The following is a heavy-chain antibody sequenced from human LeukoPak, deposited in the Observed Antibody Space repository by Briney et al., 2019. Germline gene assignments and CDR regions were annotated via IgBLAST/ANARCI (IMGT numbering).Heavy chain of an antibody. CDR1: GFTFSTYR. J-gene: IGHJ1*01. D-gene: IGHD3-22*01. CDR2: ISSGSSYI. CDR3: ARVNRDYDTSGFYYGYFQH. V-gene: IGHV3-21*01. Sequence: PGGSLRLSCAASGFTFSTYRMNWVRQAPGKGLEWVSSISSGSSYIYYADSVKGRFTISRDNAKNSLYLQMNSLRAEDTAVYYCARVNRDYDTSGFYYGYFQHWGQGTLVTVSS.